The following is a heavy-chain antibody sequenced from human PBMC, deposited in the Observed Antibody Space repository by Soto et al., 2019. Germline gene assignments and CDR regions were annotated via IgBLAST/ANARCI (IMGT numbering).Heavy chain of an antibody. CDR3: ARGPITQTSFIDH. CDR2: ISYDGGNQ. CDR1: GFTFSSYP. V-gene: IGHV3-30-3*01. D-gene: IGHD1-20*01. J-gene: IGHJ4*02. Sequence: LRLSCEASGFTFSSYPMHWVRQAPGKGLEWVTVISYDGGNQYYADSVKGRFTISRDNSKDTLYLQMHSLRSDDTAVYFCARGPITQTSFIDHWGQGTLVTVS.